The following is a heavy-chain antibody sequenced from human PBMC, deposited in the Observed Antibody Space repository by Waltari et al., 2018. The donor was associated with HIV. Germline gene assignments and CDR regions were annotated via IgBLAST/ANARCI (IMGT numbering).Heavy chain of an antibody. D-gene: IGHD2-8*01. CDR1: GYSFTSYW. J-gene: IGHJ6*02. CDR2: IYPGDSDT. CDR3: ARFRTDCTNGVCYGARAKASIVNYYYGMDV. V-gene: IGHV5-51*01. Sequence: EVQLVQSGAEVKKPGESLKISCKGSGYSFTSYWIGWVRQMPGKGLEWMGIIYPGDSDTRYSPAFQGQVTISAYKSISTAYLQWSSLKASDTAMYYCARFRTDCTNGVCYGARAKASIVNYYYGMDVWGQGTTVTVSS.